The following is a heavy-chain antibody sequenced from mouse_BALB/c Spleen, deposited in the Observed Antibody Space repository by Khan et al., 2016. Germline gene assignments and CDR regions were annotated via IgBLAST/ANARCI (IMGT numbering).Heavy chain of an antibody. CDR1: GFTFSSYG. V-gene: IGHV5-6-3*01. Sequence: EVELVESGGGLVQPGGSLKLSCAASGFTFSSYGMSWVRQTPDKRLELVATINSTGGSTYYPDRVKGRFIISRDNANNTLYLQMSRLKSEDTAMYYCARMARTINWGQGTTLTVSS. J-gene: IGHJ2*01. CDR2: INSTGGST. CDR3: ARMARTIN.